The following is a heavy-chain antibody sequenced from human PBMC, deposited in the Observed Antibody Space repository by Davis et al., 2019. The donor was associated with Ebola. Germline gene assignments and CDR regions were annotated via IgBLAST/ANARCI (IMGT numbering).Heavy chain of an antibody. CDR3: ARRSFGYSYEFDY. V-gene: IGHV5-10-1*01. CDR2: IDPSDSYT. CDR1: GYTFTSYW. J-gene: IGHJ4*02. Sequence: GESLKISCKGSGYTFTSYWISWVRQMPGKGLEWMGTIDPSDSYTDYSPSFQGHVTISADKSISTAYLQWSSLKASGTAMYYCARRSFGYSYEFDYWGQGTLVTVSS. D-gene: IGHD5-18*01.